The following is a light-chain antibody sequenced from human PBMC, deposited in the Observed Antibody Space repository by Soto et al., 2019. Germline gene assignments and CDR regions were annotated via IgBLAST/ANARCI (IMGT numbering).Light chain of an antibody. CDR1: QSISAW. Sequence: DIQITQSPSTLSATAGDRVTITCRASQSISAWLAWYQQKPGKAPKLLIYDASNLESGVPSRFSGSGSGTEFTLTISSLQTDDFATYYCQQYNSYLWTFGQGTKGDI. V-gene: IGKV1-5*01. CDR2: DAS. CDR3: QQYNSYLWT. J-gene: IGKJ1*01.